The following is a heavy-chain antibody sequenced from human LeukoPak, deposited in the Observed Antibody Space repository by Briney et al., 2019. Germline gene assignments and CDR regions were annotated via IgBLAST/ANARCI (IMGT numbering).Heavy chain of an antibody. CDR1: GFTFNSYS. CDR3: AKELQSKGFFDY. V-gene: IGHV3-23*01. D-gene: IGHD2-21*02. J-gene: IGHJ4*02. CDR2: ISGSGGST. Sequence: GGSLRLSCVASGFTFNSYSMRWVRQAPGKGLDWVSAISGSGGSTYYADSVKGRFTISRDNSKTTLYLQMNSLRAEDTAVYYCAKELQSKGFFDYWGQGTLVTVSS.